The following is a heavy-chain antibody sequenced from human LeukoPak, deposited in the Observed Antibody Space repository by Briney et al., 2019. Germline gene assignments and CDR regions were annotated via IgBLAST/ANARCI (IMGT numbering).Heavy chain of an antibody. CDR2: INPNSGGT. CDR3: ARAQDSSGWYPISH. V-gene: IGHV1-2*02. CDR1: GYTFTGYY. D-gene: IGHD6-19*01. J-gene: IGHJ4*02. Sequence: ASVKVSCKASGYTFTGYYMHWVRQAPGQGLEWMGWINPNSGGTNYAQKFQGRVTMTRDTSISTAYMELSRLRSDDTAVYYCARAQDSSGWYPISHWGQGTLVTVSS.